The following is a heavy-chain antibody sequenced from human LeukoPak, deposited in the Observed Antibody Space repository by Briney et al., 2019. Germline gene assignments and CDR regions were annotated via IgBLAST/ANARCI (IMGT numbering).Heavy chain of an antibody. CDR3: ARDVGYSRTPNWFDP. CDR1: GYTFTKYA. Sequence: ASVKVSCKAFGYTFTKYAMHWVRQAPGQRPEWMGWTNVGNGNTKYSQKFRGRVTITRDTSASTAYMELSSLRSEDTAVYYCARDVGYSRTPNWFDPWGRGTLVTVSS. D-gene: IGHD6-13*01. J-gene: IGHJ5*02. V-gene: IGHV1-3*01. CDR2: TNVGNGNT.